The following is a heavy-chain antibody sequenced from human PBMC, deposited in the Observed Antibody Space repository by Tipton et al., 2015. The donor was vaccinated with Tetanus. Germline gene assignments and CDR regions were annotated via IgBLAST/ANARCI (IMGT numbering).Heavy chain of an antibody. CDR1: GDSISRGSYT. J-gene: IGHJ6*02. CDR3: SRALGSTDPQQPGAYFFYYYGMDV. Sequence: LVKPSQTLSLTCTVSGDSISRGSYTWSWIRQRPGKGLEWIGYIFHSGSTSYNPSLKSRVTISLDRSKNQFSLSLRSVTAADTAVYFCSRALGSTDPQQPGAYFFYYYGMDVWGHGTTVTVSS. V-gene: IGHV4-30-2*01. D-gene: IGHD2-2*01. CDR2: IFHSGST.